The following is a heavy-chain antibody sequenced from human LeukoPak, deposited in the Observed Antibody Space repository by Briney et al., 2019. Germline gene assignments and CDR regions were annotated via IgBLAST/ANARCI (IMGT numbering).Heavy chain of an antibody. CDR3: ARDSLFYYTTPRAFSFDY. CDR2: ISSSGSTI. D-gene: IGHD2-2*02. Sequence: PSETLSLTCTVSGGSLSSYYWSWIRQAPGKGLEWVSYISSSGSTIYYADSVKGRFTISRDNAKNSLYLQMNSLRAEDTAVYYCARDSLFYYTTPRAFSFDYWGQGTLVTVSS. J-gene: IGHJ4*02. V-gene: IGHV3-11*01. CDR1: GGSLSSYY.